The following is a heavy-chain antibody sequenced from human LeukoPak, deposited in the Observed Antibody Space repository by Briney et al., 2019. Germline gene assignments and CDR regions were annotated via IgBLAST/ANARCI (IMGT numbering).Heavy chain of an antibody. V-gene: IGHV4-34*01. CDR2: INHSGST. D-gene: IGHD4-11*01. CDR1: GGSFSGYY. CDR3: ARGDYSKSWFDP. J-gene: IGHJ5*02. Sequence: TSETLSLTCAVYGGSFSGYYWSWIRQPPGKGLERIGEINHSGSTNYNPSLKSRVTISVDTSKNQFSLKLSSVTAADTAVYYCARGDYSKSWFDPWGQGTLVTVSS.